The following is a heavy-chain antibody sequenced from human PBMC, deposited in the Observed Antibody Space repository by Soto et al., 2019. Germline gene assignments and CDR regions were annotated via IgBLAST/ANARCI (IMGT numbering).Heavy chain of an antibody. V-gene: IGHV4-34*01. CDR3: ARGGGSYYIHY. J-gene: IGHJ4*02. CDR1: GGSFSGYY. Sequence: PSETLSLTCAVYGGSFSGYYWSWIRQSPGKGLEWIGEINHSGSTNYNPSLKSRVTISVDTSKNQFSLKLSSVTAADTAVYYCARGGGSYYIHYWGQGTLVTVSS. D-gene: IGHD1-26*01. CDR2: INHSGST.